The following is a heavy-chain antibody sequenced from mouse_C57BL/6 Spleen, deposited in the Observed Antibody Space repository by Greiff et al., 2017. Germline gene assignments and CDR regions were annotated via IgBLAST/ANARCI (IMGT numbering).Heavy chain of an antibody. D-gene: IGHD3-2*02. Sequence: EVQRVQPGAGLVKPGASVKLSCTASGFTFTSYSMSWVRQTPGKGLEWVANISDGGSYTYYTDKVKGRVTLSGDKANNNPYLQMSHLKSEDTAVYYCARGEDAQFPWFAYRGQGTLVTVSA. J-gene: IGHJ3*01. V-gene: IGHV5-4*01. CDR2: ISDGGSYT. CDR1: GFTFTSYS. CDR3: ARGEDAQFPWFAY.